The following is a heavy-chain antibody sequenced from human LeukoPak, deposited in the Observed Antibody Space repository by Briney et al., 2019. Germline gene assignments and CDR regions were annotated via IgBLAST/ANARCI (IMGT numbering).Heavy chain of an antibody. V-gene: IGHV3-30*04. CDR3: ARAANWNDGGFDY. D-gene: IGHD1-1*01. CDR2: ISHDGSNK. J-gene: IGHJ4*02. CDR1: GFTFSSYV. Sequence: PGRSLRLSCAASGFTFSSYVIHWVRQAPGKGLEWVAVISHDGSNKYYADSVKGRFTISRDNSKNTVYLQMNSLRAEDTAVYYCARAANWNDGGFDYWGQGTLVTVSS.